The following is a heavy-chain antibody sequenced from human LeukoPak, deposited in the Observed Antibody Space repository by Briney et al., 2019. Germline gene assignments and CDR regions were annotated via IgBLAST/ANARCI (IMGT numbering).Heavy chain of an antibody. J-gene: IGHJ3*02. V-gene: IGHV3-7*03. CDR3: AREFTIGAFDI. CDR1: GFTFSSYW. CDR2: IKQDGSER. D-gene: IGHD3-9*01. Sequence: GGSLRLSCAASGFTFSSYWMSWVRQAPGKGLEWVANIKQDGSERYYVDSVKGRFTISRDNAKNSLYLQMNSLRAEDTAVYYCAREFTIGAFDIWAKGQWSPSLQ.